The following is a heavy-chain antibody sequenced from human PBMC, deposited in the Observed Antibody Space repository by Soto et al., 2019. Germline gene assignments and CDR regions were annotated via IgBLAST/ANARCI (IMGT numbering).Heavy chain of an antibody. V-gene: IGHV3-23*01. CDR3: AKVGDYNGMDV. Sequence: EVQLLESGGGLVQPGGSLRLSCAASGFSFSSSAMSWVRQAPGRGLEWVSGIIDSGDSTYYADSVKGRFTISRDNSMNILYLQMNSLRAEDTAVYYCAKVGDYNGMDVWGQGTKVTVSS. CDR2: IIDSGDST. J-gene: IGHJ6*02. CDR1: GFSFSSSA.